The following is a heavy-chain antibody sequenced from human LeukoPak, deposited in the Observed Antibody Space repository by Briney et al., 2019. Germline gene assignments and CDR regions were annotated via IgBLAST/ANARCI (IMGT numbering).Heavy chain of an antibody. J-gene: IGHJ3*02. CDR2: IYYSGST. CDR1: GGSISSYY. Sequence: SETLSLTCTVSGGSISSYYWSWIRQPPGKGLEWIGYIYYSGSTNYNPSLKSRVTISVDTSKNQFSLKLSSVTAADTAVYYCARDNGEMAFDIWGQGTMVTVSS. V-gene: IGHV4-59*01. D-gene: IGHD5-24*01. CDR3: ARDNGEMAFDI.